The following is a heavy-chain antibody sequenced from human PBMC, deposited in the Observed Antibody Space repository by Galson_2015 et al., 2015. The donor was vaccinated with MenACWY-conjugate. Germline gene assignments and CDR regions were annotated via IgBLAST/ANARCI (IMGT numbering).Heavy chain of an antibody. J-gene: IGHJ3*02. CDR3: ATSSGPSGFNYGSGAFDI. D-gene: IGHD5-18*01. V-gene: IGHV3-33*01. CDR1: GITFSSYG. Sequence: SLRLSCAASGITFSSYGMHWVRQAPGKGLEWVAVIWYDGSNKYNGDSVRGRFIISRDNSKNTLFLQMNSLGAEDTAVYYCATSSGPSGFNYGSGAFDIWGQGTMVTVSS. CDR2: IWYDGSNK.